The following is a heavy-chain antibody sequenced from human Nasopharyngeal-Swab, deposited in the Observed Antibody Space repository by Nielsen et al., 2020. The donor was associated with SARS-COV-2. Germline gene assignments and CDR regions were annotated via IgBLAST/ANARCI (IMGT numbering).Heavy chain of an antibody. V-gene: IGHV1-18*01. CDR2: ISAYNGNT. CDR3: ARVGTTGTTAFDY. Sequence: WVRQAPGQGLEWMGWISAYNGNTDYAQKLQGRVTMTTDTSTSTAYMELWSLRSDDAAVYYCARVGTTGTTAFDYWGQGTLVTVSS. J-gene: IGHJ4*02. D-gene: IGHD1-1*01.